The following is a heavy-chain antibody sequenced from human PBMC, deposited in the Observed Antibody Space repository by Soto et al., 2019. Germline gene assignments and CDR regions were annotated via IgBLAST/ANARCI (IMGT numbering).Heavy chain of an antibody. J-gene: IGHJ4*02. V-gene: IGHV4-59*01. CDR1: GGSISSYY. Sequence: SETLSLTCTVSGGSISSYYWSWIRQPPGKGLEWIGYIYFRGSTNYNPSLKSRVTISVDTSKNQLSLNLNSVTAADTAVYYCARGNRDYYDSSGYYFNYWGQGALVTVS. CDR3: ARGNRDYYDSSGYYFNY. D-gene: IGHD3-22*01. CDR2: IYFRGST.